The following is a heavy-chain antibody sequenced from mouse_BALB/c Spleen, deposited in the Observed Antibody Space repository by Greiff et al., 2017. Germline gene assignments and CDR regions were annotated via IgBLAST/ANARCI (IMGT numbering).Heavy chain of an antibody. D-gene: IGHD1-1*01. CDR1: GYTFTSYY. V-gene: IGHV1S81*02. CDR3: TLLRMYAMDY. J-gene: IGHJ4*01. Sequence: VQLQQPGAELVKPGASVKLSCKASGYTFTSYYMYWVKQRPGQGLEWIGGINPSNGGTNFNEKFKSKATLTVDKSSSTAYMQLSSLTSEDSAVYYCTLLRMYAMDYWGQGTSVTVSS. CDR2: INPSNGGT.